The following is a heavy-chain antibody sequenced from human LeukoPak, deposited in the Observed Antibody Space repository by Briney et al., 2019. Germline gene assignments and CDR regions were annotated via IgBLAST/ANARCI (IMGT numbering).Heavy chain of an antibody. CDR1: GFTSSSYE. J-gene: IGHJ4*02. CDR3: ARVGALSSSWLLY. D-gene: IGHD6-13*01. CDR2: ISRSATTI. Sequence: GGSLRLSCAASGFTSSSYEMNWVRQAPGKGLEWVSSISRSATTIYYADSVKGRFTISRDNAKNSLYLQMNSLRAEDTAVYFCARVGALSSSWLLYWGQGTLVTVSS. V-gene: IGHV3-48*03.